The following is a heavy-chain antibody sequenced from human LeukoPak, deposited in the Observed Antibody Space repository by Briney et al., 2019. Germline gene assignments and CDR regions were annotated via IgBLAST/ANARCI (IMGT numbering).Heavy chain of an antibody. V-gene: IGHV4-39*01. CDR1: GGLISISTYY. D-gene: IGHD1-26*01. CDR3: ARLKGAGFLGAFDI. CDR2: IYYSGST. Sequence: SETLSLTCTVSGGLISISTYYWGWIRQPPGKGLEWIGSIYYSGSTYYNPSLKSRVTISVDTSKNQFSLKLSSVTAADTAVYYCARLKGAGFLGAFDIWGQGTMVTVSS. J-gene: IGHJ3*02.